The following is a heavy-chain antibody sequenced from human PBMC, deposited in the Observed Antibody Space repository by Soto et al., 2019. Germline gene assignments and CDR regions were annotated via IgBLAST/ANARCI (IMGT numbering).Heavy chain of an antibody. Sequence: EVQLVESGGGLVQPGGSLRLSCAASGFTFSDHYMDWVRQAPGKGLEWVGRTRNKANSYTTEYAASVKGRFTISRDDSKNSLYLQMNSLKPQDTAVYYCARGGAYYESSGYHDAFDIWGQGTMVTDSS. D-gene: IGHD3-22*01. CDR1: GFTFSDHY. J-gene: IGHJ3*02. CDR3: ARGGAYYESSGYHDAFDI. CDR2: TRNKANSYTT. V-gene: IGHV3-72*01.